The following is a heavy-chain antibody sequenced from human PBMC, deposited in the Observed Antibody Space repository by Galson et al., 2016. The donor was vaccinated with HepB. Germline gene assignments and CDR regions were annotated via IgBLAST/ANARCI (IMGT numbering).Heavy chain of an antibody. J-gene: IGHJ5*02. CDR2: ISSNGGST. Sequence: SLRLSCAASGFTFSRNAMHWVRQAPAKGLAYVSGISSNGGSTYYADSVKGRFTISRDTSKNTLYLQMSSLGTEGTAVYYCVKDRATLVRGIGIDWFDPWGQGTLVTVSS. V-gene: IGHV3-64D*06. CDR3: VKDRATLVRGIGIDWFDP. D-gene: IGHD3-10*01. CDR1: GFTFSRNA.